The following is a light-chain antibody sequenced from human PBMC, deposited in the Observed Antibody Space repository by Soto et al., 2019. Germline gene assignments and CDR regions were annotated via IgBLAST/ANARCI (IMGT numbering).Light chain of an antibody. Sequence: DIQMTQSPSTLSASVGDRVTITCRASQSIRRWLAWYQHKPGKAPNILIFDASSLKSGVPSRFSGSGSGTEVTLTISCLQTDDFATYYCQQYNSYPYTFGQGTKLEI. CDR2: DAS. CDR1: QSIRRW. V-gene: IGKV1-5*01. J-gene: IGKJ2*01. CDR3: QQYNSYPYT.